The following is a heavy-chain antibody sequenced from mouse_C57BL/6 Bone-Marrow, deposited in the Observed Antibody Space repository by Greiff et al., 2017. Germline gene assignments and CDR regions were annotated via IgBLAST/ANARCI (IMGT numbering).Heavy chain of an antibody. CDR3: ARGGVCDY. J-gene: IGHJ2*01. D-gene: IGHD2-10*02. CDR1: GYTFTDYY. V-gene: IGHV1-76*01. CDR2: IYPGSGNT. Sequence: QVQLQQSGAELVRPGASVKLSCKASGYTFTDYYINWVKQRPGPGLEWIARIYPGSGNTYYNEKFKGKATLTAEKSSSPAYMQLSSLTSEDSAVYFCARGGVCDYWGQGTTLTVSS.